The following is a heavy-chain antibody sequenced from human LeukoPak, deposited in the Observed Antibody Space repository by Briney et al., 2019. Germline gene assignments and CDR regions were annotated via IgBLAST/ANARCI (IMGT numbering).Heavy chain of an antibody. CDR1: GFTFSDYS. CDR2: ISSSSSYI. Sequence: GGSLRLSCAASGFTFSDYSMNWVRQAPGKGLEWVSSISSSSSYIYYADSVKGRFTISRDNAKNSLYLQMNSLRAEDTAVYYCARAPHGGYADYWGQGTLVTVSS. D-gene: IGHD5-12*01. V-gene: IGHV3-21*01. CDR3: ARAPHGGYADY. J-gene: IGHJ4*02.